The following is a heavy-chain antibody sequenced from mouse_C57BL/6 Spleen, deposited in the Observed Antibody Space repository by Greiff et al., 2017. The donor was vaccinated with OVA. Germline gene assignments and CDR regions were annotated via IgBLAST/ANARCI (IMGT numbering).Heavy chain of an antibody. D-gene: IGHD2-4*01. V-gene: IGHV14-4*01. CDR3: TRGLRRGFAY. J-gene: IGHJ3*01. Sequence: EVQRVESGAELVRPGASVKLSCTASGFNIKDDYMHWVKQRPEQGLEWIGWIDPENGDTEYASKFQGKVTITADTSSNTAYLQLSSLTSEDTAVYYCTRGLRRGFAYWGQGTLVTVSA. CDR2: IDPENGDT. CDR1: GFNIKDDY.